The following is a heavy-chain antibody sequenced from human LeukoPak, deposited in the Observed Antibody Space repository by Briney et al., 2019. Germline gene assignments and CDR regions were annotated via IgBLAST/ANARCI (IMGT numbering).Heavy chain of an antibody. J-gene: IGHJ4*02. CDR2: ISWNINTV. V-gene: IGHV3-9*01. D-gene: IGHD3-10*01. Sequence: GGSLRLSCAASGFSFDGYAMHWVRQAPGKGLEWVSSISWNINTVAYADSVKGRFTISRDNAKNSLYLQMNSLRGDDTALYYCAKASPSGSYYNPFDYWGQGALVTVSS. CDR3: AKASPSGSYYNPFDY. CDR1: GFSFDGYA.